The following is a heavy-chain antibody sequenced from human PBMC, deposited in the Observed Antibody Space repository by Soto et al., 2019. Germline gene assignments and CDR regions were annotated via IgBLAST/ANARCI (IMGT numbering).Heavy chain of an antibody. Sequence: VQLVESGGGVVQPGRSLRLSCAASGFSFRSFGMHWVRQAPGKGLEWVAVIWYDGSNINYEDSVKGRFTISRDNSKNTLHLQMNSRRVEDTAVYYCVRWYGDGSLEAVDYWGQGTVVTVSS. CDR2: IWYDGSNI. J-gene: IGHJ4*02. CDR3: VRWYGDGSLEAVDY. D-gene: IGHD3-10*01. V-gene: IGHV3-33*01. CDR1: GFSFRSFG.